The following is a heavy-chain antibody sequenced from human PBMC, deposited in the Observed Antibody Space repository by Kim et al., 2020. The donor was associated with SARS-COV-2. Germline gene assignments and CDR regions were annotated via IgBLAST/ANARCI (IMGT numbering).Heavy chain of an antibody. CDR3: ARDRVPLDFYYYYGMDV. J-gene: IGHJ6*02. V-gene: IGHV4-4*06. Sequence: LKSRVPMSVDTSKNRFSLKLSSVTAADTAVYYCARDRVPLDFYYYYGMDVWGQGTTVTVSS. D-gene: IGHD3-10*01.